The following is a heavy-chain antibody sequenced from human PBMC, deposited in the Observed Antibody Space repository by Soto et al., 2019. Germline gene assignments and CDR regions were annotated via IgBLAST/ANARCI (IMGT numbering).Heavy chain of an antibody. D-gene: IGHD4-17*01. J-gene: IGHJ4*02. V-gene: IGHV4-59*01. CDR1: GGSISSYY. CDR3: ARSMTTVTENYFDY. CDR2: IYYSGST. Sequence: QVQLQESGPGLVKPSETLSLTCTVSGGSISSYYWSWIRQPPGKGLEWIGYIYYSGSTNYNPSLKSRVTISVDTSKNQFSLKLSSVTAADTAVYYCARSMTTVTENYFDYWGQGTLVTVSS.